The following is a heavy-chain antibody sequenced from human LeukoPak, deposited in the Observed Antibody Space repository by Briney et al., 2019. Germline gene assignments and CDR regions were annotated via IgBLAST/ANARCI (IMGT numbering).Heavy chain of an antibody. CDR3: ATTKRWDTAMVI. J-gene: IGHJ4*02. D-gene: IGHD5-18*01. V-gene: IGHV1-24*01. CDR1: GYTLTELS. Sequence: ASVKVSCKVSGYTLTELSMHWVRQALGKGLEWMGGFDPEDGETIYAQKFQGRVTMTEDTSTDTAYMELSSLRSEDTAVYYCATTKRWDTAMVIWGQGTLVTVSS. CDR2: FDPEDGET.